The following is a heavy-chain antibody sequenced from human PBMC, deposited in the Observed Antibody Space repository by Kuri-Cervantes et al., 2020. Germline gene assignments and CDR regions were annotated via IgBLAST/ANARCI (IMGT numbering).Heavy chain of an antibody. D-gene: IGHD2-2*01. J-gene: IGHJ6*02. V-gene: IGHV3-30-3*01. CDR1: GFNLRSYA. Sequence: GESLKISCAASGFNLRSYAMHWVRQAPGKGLEWVAALSYDGSNKYYADSVKGRFTISRDNSKNTLYLQMNSLRAEDTAVYYCASRPYCSSTSCYPYYYGMDVWGQGTTVTVSS. CDR2: LSYDGSNK. CDR3: ASRPYCSSTSCYPYYYGMDV.